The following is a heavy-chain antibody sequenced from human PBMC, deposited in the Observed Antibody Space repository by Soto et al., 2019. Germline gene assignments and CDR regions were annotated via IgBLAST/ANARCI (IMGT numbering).Heavy chain of an antibody. CDR1: GYTFTSYA. CDR2: INAGNGNT. Sequence: ASVKGSCKTAGYTFTSYAMDCVRQAPGQRLEWMGWINAGNGNTKYSQKFQGRVTITRDTSASTAYMELSSLRSEDTAVYYCARARGWFGRIPSNWFDPWCQGTLVTVSS. V-gene: IGHV1-3*01. J-gene: IGHJ5*02. CDR3: ARARGWFGRIPSNWFDP. D-gene: IGHD3-10*01.